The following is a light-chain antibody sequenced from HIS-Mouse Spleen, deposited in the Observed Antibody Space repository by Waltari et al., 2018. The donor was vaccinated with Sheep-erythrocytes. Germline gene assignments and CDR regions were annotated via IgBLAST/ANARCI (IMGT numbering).Light chain of an antibody. CDR1: SGYSNYK. Sequence: QPVLTQPPSASASLGASVTLTCTLSSGYSNYKVDWYQKRHGKGPRFVMRVGADGIVGSKGDDFPYRISVLGSGLNRYLTIQSIQEEDESDYHCGADHGSGSNFVYVFGTGTKVTVL. J-gene: IGLJ1*01. V-gene: IGLV9-49*01. CDR2: VGADGIVG. CDR3: GADHGSGSNFVYV.